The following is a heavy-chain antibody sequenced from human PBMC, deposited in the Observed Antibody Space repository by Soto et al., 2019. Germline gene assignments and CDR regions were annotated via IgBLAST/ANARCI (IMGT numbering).Heavy chain of an antibody. V-gene: IGHV1-3*01. J-gene: IGHJ4*02. CDR2: INAAIGNT. Sequence: GASVKVSCKASGYTFTNYAMHRVRQAPGQRLEWMGWINAAIGNTKYSQKFQGSVTITRDTSANTAYMELSSLRSEDTAVYYCARRNVYGSGSYSFDYWGQGTLVTVSS. D-gene: IGHD3-10*01. CDR1: GYTFTNYA. CDR3: ARRNVYGSGSYSFDY.